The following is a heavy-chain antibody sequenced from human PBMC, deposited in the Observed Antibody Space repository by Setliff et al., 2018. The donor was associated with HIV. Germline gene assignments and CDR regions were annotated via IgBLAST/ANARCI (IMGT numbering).Heavy chain of an antibody. V-gene: IGHV1-3*01. Sequence: ASVKVSCKASGYTFTTYAMHWVRQAPGQRLEWMGWINAGNGNTKYSQKFQGRVTITRDTSASTAYMELSSLRSGDTAVYYCARNGEPYAGGALYYYYGMDVWGQGTTVTVSS. D-gene: IGHD7-27*01. CDR3: ARNGEPYAGGALYYYYGMDV. J-gene: IGHJ6*02. CDR2: INAGNGNT. CDR1: GYTFTTYA.